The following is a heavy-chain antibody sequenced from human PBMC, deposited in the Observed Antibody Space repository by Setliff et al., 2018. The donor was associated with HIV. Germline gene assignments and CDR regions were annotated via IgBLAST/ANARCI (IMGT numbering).Heavy chain of an antibody. J-gene: IGHJ6*02. CDR1: GGSISSGSYY. CDR2: IYASGNT. V-gene: IGHV4-61*02. Sequence: SETLSLTCNVSGGSISSGSYYWNWIRQPAGKGLEWIGRIYASGNTNYNPSLKGRVTISVDTSKNQFSLKLSSVTAADTAVYYCARSSIAARAPQRLRYYYGMDVWGQGTTVTVSS. D-gene: IGHD6-6*01. CDR3: ARSSIAARAPQRLRYYYGMDV.